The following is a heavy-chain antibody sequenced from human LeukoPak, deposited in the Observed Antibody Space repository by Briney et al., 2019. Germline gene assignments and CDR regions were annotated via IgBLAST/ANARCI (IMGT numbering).Heavy chain of an antibody. V-gene: IGHV4-30-4*01. CDR2: IYYSGST. CDR1: GGSISSGDYY. CDR3: ASRPAYYYDSSGYLPY. J-gene: IGHJ4*02. D-gene: IGHD3-22*01. Sequence: PSETLSLTCTVSGGSISSGDYYWSWIRQPPGKGLEWIGYIYYSGSTNYNPSLKSRVTISVDTSKNQFSLKLSSVTAADTAVYYCASRPAYYYDSSGYLPYWGQGTLVTVSS.